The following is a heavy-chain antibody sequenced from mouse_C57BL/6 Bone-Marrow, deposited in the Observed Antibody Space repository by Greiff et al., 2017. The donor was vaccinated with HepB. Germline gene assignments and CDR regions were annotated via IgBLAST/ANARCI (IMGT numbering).Heavy chain of an antibody. D-gene: IGHD2-4*01. Sequence: DVMLVESGGGLVQPGESLKLSCESHEYEFPSHDMSWVRKTPEKRLELVAAINSDGGSTYYPDTMERRFIISRDNTKKTLYLQMSSLRSEDTALYYCARHGDYDGVGAMDYWGQGTSVTVSS. J-gene: IGHJ4*01. CDR2: INSDGGST. V-gene: IGHV5-2*01. CDR1: EYEFPSHD. CDR3: ARHGDYDGVGAMDY.